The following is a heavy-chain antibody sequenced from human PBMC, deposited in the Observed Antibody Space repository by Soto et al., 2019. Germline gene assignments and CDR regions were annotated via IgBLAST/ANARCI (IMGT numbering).Heavy chain of an antibody. CDR3: ARGFAEQWLGGYAYYGMDG. J-gene: IGHJ6*02. D-gene: IGHD6-19*01. V-gene: IGHV1-18*01. CDR1: CDTCTSYC. CDR2: ISAYNGNT. Sequence: ASVKVSFKASCDTCTSYCISWLREAPGQGLEWMGWISAYNGNTNYAQKLQGRVTMTTDTSTSTAYMELRSLRSDDKAVDYCARGFAEQWLGGYAYYGMDGWGQGNRVTVSS.